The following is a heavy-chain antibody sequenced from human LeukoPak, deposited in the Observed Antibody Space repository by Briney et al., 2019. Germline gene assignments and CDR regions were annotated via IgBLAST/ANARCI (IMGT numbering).Heavy chain of an antibody. CDR2: IYYSGST. J-gene: IGHJ6*03. CDR3: ARHVLPSLKGSGTQGHYYYYYMDV. D-gene: IGHD3-10*01. CDR1: GGSISSYY. V-gene: IGHV4-59*08. Sequence: KPSETLSLTCTVSGGSISSYYWSWIRQPPGKGLEWIGYIYYSGSTNYNPSLKSRVTISVDTSKNQFSLKLSSVTAADTAVYYCARHVLPSLKGSGTQGHYYYYYMDVWGKGTTVTVSS.